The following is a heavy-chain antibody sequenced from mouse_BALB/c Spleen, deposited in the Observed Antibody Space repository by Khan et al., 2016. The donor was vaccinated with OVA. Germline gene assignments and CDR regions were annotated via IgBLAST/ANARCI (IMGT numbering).Heavy chain of an antibody. V-gene: IGHV3-6*02. CDR1: GYSITSGYY. D-gene: IGHD3-1*01. CDR3: ARGARATYYFDD. J-gene: IGHJ2*03. Sequence: EVQLQESGPGLVKPSQSLSLTCSVTGYSITSGYYWNWIRQFPGNKLEWMGYISYDGSDNCNPSLKNRFSITRDTSKNQFFLKLKSVTTEDTATYYCARGARATYYFDDWGQGTSLTVSS. CDR2: ISYDGSD.